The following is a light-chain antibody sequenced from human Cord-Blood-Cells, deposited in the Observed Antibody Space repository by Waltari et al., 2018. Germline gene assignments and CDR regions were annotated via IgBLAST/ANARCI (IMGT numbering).Light chain of an antibody. Sequence: EIVMTQSPATLSVSPGERATLSCRASQSVRSHLAWYQQKPGQAPRLLIYGASTRATGIPARFSGSGSGTEFTLTISGLQSEDFAVYYCQQYNNWPYTFGQGTELEIK. CDR3: QQYNNWPYT. V-gene: IGKV3-15*01. CDR1: QSVRSH. CDR2: GAS. J-gene: IGKJ2*01.